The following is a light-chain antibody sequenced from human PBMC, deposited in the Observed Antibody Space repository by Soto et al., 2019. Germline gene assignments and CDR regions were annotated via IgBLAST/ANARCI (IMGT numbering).Light chain of an antibody. CDR2: GAS. CDR1: QSVYNNY. J-gene: IGKJ1*01. CDR3: QQYGSSSTWT. V-gene: IGKV3-20*01. Sequence: EIVLTQSPGTLSLSPGERVTLSCRASQSVYNNYLAWYQQRPGQAPRTLIYGASSRATGIPDRFSGSGSGTDFTLSISGLEPEDSAVYYCQQYGSSSTWTFGQGTKVEIK.